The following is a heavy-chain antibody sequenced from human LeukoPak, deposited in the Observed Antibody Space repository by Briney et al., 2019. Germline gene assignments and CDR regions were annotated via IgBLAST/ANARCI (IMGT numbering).Heavy chain of an antibody. CDR3: AREESGSYPPADY. Sequence: ASVKVSCTASGYTFTGYYMHWVRQAPGQGLEWMRRINPNSGGTNYAQKFQGRVTMTRDTSISTAYMELSRLRSDDTAVYYCAREESGSYPPADYWRQGTLVTVSS. CDR2: INPNSGGT. D-gene: IGHD1-26*01. V-gene: IGHV1-2*06. CDR1: GYTFTGYY. J-gene: IGHJ4*02.